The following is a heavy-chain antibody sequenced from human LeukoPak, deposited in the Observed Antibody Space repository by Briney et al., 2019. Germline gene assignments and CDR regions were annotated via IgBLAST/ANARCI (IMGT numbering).Heavy chain of an antibody. D-gene: IGHD6-13*01. J-gene: IGHJ4*02. CDR3: AKNEYSSSWPYFDY. CDR2: IYYRGMT. CDR1: GGSVSSGGYA. V-gene: IGHV4-30-4*07. Sequence: PSETLSLTCAVSGGSVSSGGYAWSWIRQPPGKGLEWIGYIYYRGMTYFNPSLKSRVSISVDTSKNQFSLKLTSVTAADTAVYYCAKNEYSSSWPYFDYWGQGTLVTVSS.